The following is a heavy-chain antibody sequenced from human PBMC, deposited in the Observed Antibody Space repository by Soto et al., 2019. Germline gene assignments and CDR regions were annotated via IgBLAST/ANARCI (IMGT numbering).Heavy chain of an antibody. V-gene: IGHV3-23*01. J-gene: IGHJ6*02. Sequence: EVQLLESGGGLVQPGGSLRLSCAASGFTFSSYAMSWVRQAPGKGLEWVSAISGSGGSTYYADSVKGRFTISRDNSKNTLYLQMNSLRAEDTAVYYCAKPTTPGIAAAGTYYGMDVWGQGTTVIVS. CDR2: ISGSGGST. CDR1: GFTFSSYA. D-gene: IGHD6-13*01. CDR3: AKPTTPGIAAAGTYYGMDV.